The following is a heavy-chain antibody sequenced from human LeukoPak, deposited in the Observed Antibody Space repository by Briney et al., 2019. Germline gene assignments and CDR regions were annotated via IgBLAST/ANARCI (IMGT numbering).Heavy chain of an antibody. CDR1: GFTFSSYG. D-gene: IGHD5-24*01. V-gene: IGHV3-30*03. CDR2: ISYDGSNK. CDR3: TRSRYLNGYDY. J-gene: IGHJ4*02. Sequence: GGSLRLSCAASGFTFSSYGMHWVRQAPGKGLEWVAVISYDGSNKYYADSVKGRFTISRDNSKNTLYLQMNSLRAEDTAVYYCTRSRYLNGYDYWGQGTLVTVSS.